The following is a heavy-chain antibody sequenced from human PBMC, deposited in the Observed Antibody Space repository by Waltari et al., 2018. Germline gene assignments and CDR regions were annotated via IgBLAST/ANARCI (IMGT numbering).Heavy chain of an antibody. CDR1: GGSMSNYY. Sequence: QVQLQESGPGLVKPSETLSLTCTVSGGSMSNYYWSWIRQPPEKGLELIGNIFYNGETNYYAAVRSRVTMSIDTSKNQFSLKMNSMTAADTAVYYCAKGGAARQQKVDYWGQGTLVTVSS. CDR2: IFYNGET. V-gene: IGHV4-59*08. D-gene: IGHD6-6*01. CDR3: AKGGAARQQKVDY. J-gene: IGHJ4*02.